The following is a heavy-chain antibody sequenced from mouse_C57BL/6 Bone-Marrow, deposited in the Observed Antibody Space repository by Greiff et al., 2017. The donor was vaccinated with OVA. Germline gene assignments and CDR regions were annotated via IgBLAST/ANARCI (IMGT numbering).Heavy chain of an antibody. CDR3: TRDRYSNYIMDY. CDR2: ISSGGDYI. V-gene: IGHV5-9-1*02. D-gene: IGHD2-5*01. Sequence: EVHLVESGEGLVKPGGSLKLSCAASGFTFSSYAMSWVRQTPEKRLEWVAYISSGGDYIYYADTVKGRFTISRDNARNTLYLQMSSLKSEDTAMYYCTRDRYSNYIMDYWGQGTSVTVSS. CDR1: GFTFSSYA. J-gene: IGHJ4*01.